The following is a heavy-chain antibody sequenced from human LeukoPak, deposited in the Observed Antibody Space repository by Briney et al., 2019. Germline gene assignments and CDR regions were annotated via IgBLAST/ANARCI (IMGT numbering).Heavy chain of an antibody. V-gene: IGHV3-66*01. J-gene: IGHJ2*01. CDR2: IYSGGST. CDR1: GDTLSSNF. D-gene: IGHD1-14*01. CDR3: AIVNRNFDL. Sequence: GGSLRVSCAAPGDTLSSNFVSWVREAPGEGLERGSLIYSGGSTFYTESAQCRFNISTDNSKNTPHLQMSSLRVEDTAIYYCAIVNRNFDLWGRGTLVTVSS.